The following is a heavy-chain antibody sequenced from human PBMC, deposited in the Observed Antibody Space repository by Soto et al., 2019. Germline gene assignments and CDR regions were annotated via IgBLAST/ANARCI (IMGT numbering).Heavy chain of an antibody. J-gene: IGHJ4*02. CDR3: ARDRGWTAFDY. D-gene: IGHD2-15*01. Sequence: PGGSLRLSCAASGFTFSTYWVDWARQAPGKGLEWVASIKQDGSEKHYLDSVKGRFTISRDNAKNSLFLQMNSLRVEDTAVYYCARDRGWTAFDYWGQGTLVTVSS. CDR1: GFTFSTYW. V-gene: IGHV3-7*01. CDR2: IKQDGSEK.